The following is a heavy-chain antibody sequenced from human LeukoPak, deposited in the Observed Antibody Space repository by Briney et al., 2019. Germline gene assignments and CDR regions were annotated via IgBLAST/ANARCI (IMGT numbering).Heavy chain of an antibody. D-gene: IGHD6-13*01. CDR1: GFTFSSYG. Sequence: GGSLRLSCAASGFTFSSYGMHWVRQAPGKGLEWVAVIPYDGSNKYYADSVKGRFTISRDNSKNTLYLQMNSLRAEDTAVYYCLSSSWYGEDYWGQGTLVTVSS. CDR2: IPYDGSNK. V-gene: IGHV3-30*03. J-gene: IGHJ4*02. CDR3: LSSSWYGEDY.